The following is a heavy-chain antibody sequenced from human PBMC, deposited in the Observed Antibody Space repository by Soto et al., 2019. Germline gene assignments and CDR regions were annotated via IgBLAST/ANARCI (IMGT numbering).Heavy chain of an antibody. CDR2: IYYSGST. CDR1: GGSISSSSYY. D-gene: IGHD1-26*01. CDR3: ARVLGSRSGSYSFDY. V-gene: IGHV4-30-4*08. Sequence: SETLSLTCTVSGGSISSSSYYWGWIRQPPGKGLEWIGYIYYSGSTYYNPSLKSRVTISVDTSKNQFSLKLSSVTAADTAVYYCARVLGSRSGSYSFDYWGQGTLVTVSS. J-gene: IGHJ4*02.